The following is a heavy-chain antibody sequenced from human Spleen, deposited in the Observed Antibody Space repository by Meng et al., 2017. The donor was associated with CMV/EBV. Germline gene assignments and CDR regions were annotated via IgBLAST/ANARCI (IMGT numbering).Heavy chain of an antibody. J-gene: IGHJ4*02. Sequence: SETLSLTCADSGFSIRAGYYWGWIRQPPGKGLEWIASIYHSGTTYYNPSLRSRATISVDTSNSQFSLRLSSVTAADTAVYYCARVKGTTGPAYYFDFWGQGMLVTVSS. CDR3: ARVKGTTGPAYYFDF. CDR2: IYHSGTT. CDR1: GFSIRAGYY. D-gene: IGHD2-8*02. V-gene: IGHV4-38-2*01.